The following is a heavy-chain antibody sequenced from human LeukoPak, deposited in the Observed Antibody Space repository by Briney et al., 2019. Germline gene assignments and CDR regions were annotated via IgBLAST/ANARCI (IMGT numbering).Heavy chain of an antibody. D-gene: IGHD6-13*01. V-gene: IGHV4-34*01. CDR1: GGSFSGYY. J-gene: IGHJ6*02. CDR3: ARGPEYSSSWYRGGDYYYGMDV. CDR2: INHSGST. Sequence: SETLSLTCAVYGGSFSGYYWSWFRQPPGKGLEWIGEINHSGSTNYNPSLKSRVTISVDTSKNQFSLKLSSVTAADTAVYYCARGPEYSSSWYRGGDYYYGMDVWGQGTTVTVSS.